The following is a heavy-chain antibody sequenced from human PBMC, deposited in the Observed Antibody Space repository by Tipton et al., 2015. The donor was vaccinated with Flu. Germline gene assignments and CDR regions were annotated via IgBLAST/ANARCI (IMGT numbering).Heavy chain of an antibody. CDR1: GGSVSPYY. CDR2: IYYRGTT. Sequence: TLSLTCTVSGGSVSPYYWNWVRQSPGKGLEWIGYIYYRGTTGYNPSLKSRVTISVDTSKNQVSLRLTSVTAADTAVYYCARDLVQDYRYQYFGMDVWGQGTTVTVSS. D-gene: IGHD4-11*01. CDR3: ARDLVQDYRYQYFGMDV. J-gene: IGHJ6*02. V-gene: IGHV4-59*02.